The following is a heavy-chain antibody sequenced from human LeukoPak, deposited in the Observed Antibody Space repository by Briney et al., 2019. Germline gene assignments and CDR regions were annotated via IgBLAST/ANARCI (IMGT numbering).Heavy chain of an antibody. J-gene: IGHJ4*02. CDR2: IYYSRST. CDR1: GGSISSYY. CDR3: ARGGGGGFDY. D-gene: IGHD2-15*01. V-gene: IGHV4-59*01. Sequence: PSETLSLTCTVSGGSISSYYWSWIRQPPGKGLEWIGYIYYSRSTNYNPSLKSRVTISVDTSKNQFSLKLSSVTAADTAVYYCARGGGGGFDYWGQGTLVTVSS.